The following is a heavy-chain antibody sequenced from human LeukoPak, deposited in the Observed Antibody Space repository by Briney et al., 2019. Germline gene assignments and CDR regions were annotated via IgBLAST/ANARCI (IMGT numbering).Heavy chain of an antibody. J-gene: IGHJ5*02. CDR1: GYSFTNYW. CDR2: IYLGDSDT. CDR3: ARHPKFSSGSRWFDP. Sequence: GESLKISCKDPGYSFTNYWIAWLRQMPGKDLEWMGLIYLGDSDTRYSPSFQGQVTISADKSISTAYLQWSRLKASDTAMYYCARHPKFSSGSRWFDPWGQGTLVTVSS. V-gene: IGHV5-51*01. D-gene: IGHD6-19*01.